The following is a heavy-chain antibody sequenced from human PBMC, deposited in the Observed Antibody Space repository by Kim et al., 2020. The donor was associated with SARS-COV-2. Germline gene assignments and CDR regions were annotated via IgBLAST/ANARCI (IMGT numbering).Heavy chain of an antibody. CDR3: AGGGNRFEY. CDR1: GYTFTDYT. Sequence: ASVKVSCKASGYTFTDYTVHWVRQAPGQGLEWMGWINAGNGNTKYSQHFQGSVTFTRDTSASTAYMELSSLRSEDTAVYYCAGGGNRFEYWGQGTLVTFSS. V-gene: IGHV1-3*01. J-gene: IGHJ4*02. CDR2: INAGNGNT. D-gene: IGHD2-15*01.